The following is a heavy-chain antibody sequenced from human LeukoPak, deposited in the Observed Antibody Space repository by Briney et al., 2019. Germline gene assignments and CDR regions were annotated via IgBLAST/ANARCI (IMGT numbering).Heavy chain of an antibody. CDR3: ALGGAAAGTAVGNWFDP. CDR2: INPNSGGT. V-gene: IGHV1-2*02. CDR1: GYTFTGYC. D-gene: IGHD6-13*01. Sequence: ASVKVSCKASGYTFTGYCMHWVRQAPGQGLEWMGWINPNSGGTNCAQKFQGRVTMTRDTSITTAYMDLNRLRSDDTAVYYCALGGAAAGTAVGNWFDPWGQGTLVTVSS. J-gene: IGHJ5*02.